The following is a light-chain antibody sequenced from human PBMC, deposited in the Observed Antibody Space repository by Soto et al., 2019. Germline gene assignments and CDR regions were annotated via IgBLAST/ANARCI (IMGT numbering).Light chain of an antibody. V-gene: IGKV1-6*01. J-gene: IGKJ1*01. Sequence: AIRMTQSPASLSASVGDRITVTCRASQEIRNDLGWYQQKPGKAPKLLIHSASSLHSGVPSRFSGSGSGTYFTLTISSLQPEDFATYYCLQNYNYPWTFGQGTKVEVK. CDR2: SAS. CDR1: QEIRND. CDR3: LQNYNYPWT.